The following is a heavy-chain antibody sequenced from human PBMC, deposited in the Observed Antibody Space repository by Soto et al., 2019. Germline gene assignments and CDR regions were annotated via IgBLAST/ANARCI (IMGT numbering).Heavy chain of an antibody. J-gene: IGHJ4*02. CDR1: GASITFGGYS. D-gene: IGHD1-26*01. CDR3: ARGGGSDSFDY. Sequence: SETLSLTCTVSGASITFGGYSWSWIRQTPGKGLEWIGYINHLETTFYNPSFESRLTLSIDRAKNQFSLKLHSMSAADRAVYFCARGGGSDSFDYWGQGMLVTVSS. CDR2: INHLETT. V-gene: IGHV4-30-2*01.